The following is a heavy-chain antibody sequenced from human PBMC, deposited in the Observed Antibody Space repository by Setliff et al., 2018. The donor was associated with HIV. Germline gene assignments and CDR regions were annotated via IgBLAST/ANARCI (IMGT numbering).Heavy chain of an antibody. D-gene: IGHD2-21*02. CDR2: IYHSVNT. CDR1: GDSISSDFS. V-gene: IGHV4-38-2*02. J-gene: IGHJ3*02. CDR3: ARGQGCGGGCHYAFEM. Sequence: SETLSPTCTVSGDSISSDFSWGWIRQPPGKGLEWIGSIYHSVNTYYMPSLQSRVTISVDMSKNQFSLNLNSVTAADTAVYYCARGQGCGGGCHYAFEMWGQGTMVTVSS.